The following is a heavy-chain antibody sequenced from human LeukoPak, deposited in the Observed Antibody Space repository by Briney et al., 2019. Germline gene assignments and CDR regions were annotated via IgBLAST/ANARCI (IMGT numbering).Heavy chain of an antibody. Sequence: SETLSLTCTVSGGSISSYYWNWIRQSPGKGLEWIGYSHYSGSTNYNPSFKSRVTISIDTSKNQFSLKLSSVTAADTAIYYCARDLHGRWFDPWGQGTLVTVSS. CDR3: ARDLHGRWFDP. J-gene: IGHJ5*02. V-gene: IGHV4-59*01. D-gene: IGHD2-8*01. CDR1: GGSISSYY. CDR2: SHYSGST.